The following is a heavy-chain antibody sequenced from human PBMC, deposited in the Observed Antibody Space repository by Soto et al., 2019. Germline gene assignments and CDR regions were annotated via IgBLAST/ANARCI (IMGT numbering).Heavy chain of an antibody. CDR2: IIPIFGTA. V-gene: IGHV1-69*01. CDR1: GGTFSSYA. D-gene: IGHD4-17*01. Sequence: QVQLVQSGAEVKKPGSSVKVSCKASGGTFSSYAISWVRQAHGQGLEWMGGIIPIFGTANYAQKFQGRVTITADDSTSTAYMELSSLRSEDTAVYYCARGNYGGNSWVGVYYYDGMDVWGQGTTVTVSS. J-gene: IGHJ6*02. CDR3: ARGNYGGNSWVGVYYYDGMDV.